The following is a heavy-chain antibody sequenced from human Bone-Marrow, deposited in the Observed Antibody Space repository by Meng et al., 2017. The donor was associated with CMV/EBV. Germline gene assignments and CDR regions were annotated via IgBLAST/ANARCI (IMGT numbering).Heavy chain of an antibody. D-gene: IGHD3-3*01. CDR1: GFTFDDYA. Sequence: GGSLRLSCAASGFTFDDYAMHWVRQAPGKGLEWVSGISWNSGSIGYADSVEGRFTISRDNAKNSLYLQMNSLRAEDTALYYCAKDTATIFGVVIIPYGMDVWGQGTTVTVSS. CDR2: ISWNSGSI. CDR3: AKDTATIFGVVIIPYGMDV. J-gene: IGHJ6*02. V-gene: IGHV3-9*01.